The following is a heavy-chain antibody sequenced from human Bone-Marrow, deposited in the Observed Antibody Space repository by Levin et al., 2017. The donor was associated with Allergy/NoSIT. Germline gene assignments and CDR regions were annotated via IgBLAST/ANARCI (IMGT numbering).Heavy chain of an antibody. J-gene: IGHJ4*02. CDR3: VRDDVESTTVTTHSDFDFDS. CDR2: IDSSSSAM. D-gene: IGHD4-17*01. CDR1: GFTFSSYS. V-gene: IGHV3-48*02. Sequence: PGGSLRLSCAASGFTFSSYSMNWVRQAPGKGLEWVSYIDSSSSAMHYADSVKGRFTISRDNAKNSLYLQMNSLRDEDTAVYYCVRDDVESTTVTTHSDFDFDSWGQGTLVTVSS.